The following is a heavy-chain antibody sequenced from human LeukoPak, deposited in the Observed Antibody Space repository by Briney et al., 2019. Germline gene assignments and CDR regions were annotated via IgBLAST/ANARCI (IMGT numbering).Heavy chain of an antibody. CDR3: ARDGYGDYVYFDF. CDR1: GYTFTDNY. Sequence: ASVKVSCKASGYTFTDNYIHWVRQAPGQGLEWMGYINPSSGVANPAQKFQGRITLSRETSISTAYVELSRLRSDDTAFYYCARDGYGDYVYFDFWGQGSLVIVSA. V-gene: IGHV1-2*02. CDR2: INPSSGVA. J-gene: IGHJ4*02. D-gene: IGHD3-16*01.